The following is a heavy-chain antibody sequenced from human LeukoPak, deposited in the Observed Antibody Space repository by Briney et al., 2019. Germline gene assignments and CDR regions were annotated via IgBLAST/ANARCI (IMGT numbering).Heavy chain of an antibody. CDR3: ATPIAVAGLDY. J-gene: IGHJ4*02. CDR1: GYTLTELS. CDR2: FDPEDGET. V-gene: IGHV1-24*01. D-gene: IGHD6-19*01. Sequence: ASVKVSCKVSGYTLTELSMHWVRQAPGKGLEWMGGFDPEDGETIYAQKFQGRVTMTGDTSTDTAYMELSSLRSEDTAVYYCATPIAVAGLDYWGQGTLVTVSS.